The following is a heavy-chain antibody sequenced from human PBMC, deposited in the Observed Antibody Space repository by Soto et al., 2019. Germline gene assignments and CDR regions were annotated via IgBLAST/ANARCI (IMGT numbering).Heavy chain of an antibody. D-gene: IGHD1-26*01. V-gene: IGHV1-3*01. Sequence: QVTLVQSGAEVKKPGASVKVSCKTSGYSFTSYPMHWVRQAPGQRLEWMGWINAGNGNTKYSQKFQGRLSISGDTSASTAYMELSSLRYEDTAVYYCARDQDTGGTKLLDAFDMWGQGTVVTVSS. CDR2: INAGNGNT. CDR1: GYSFTSYP. J-gene: IGHJ3*02. CDR3: ARDQDTGGTKLLDAFDM.